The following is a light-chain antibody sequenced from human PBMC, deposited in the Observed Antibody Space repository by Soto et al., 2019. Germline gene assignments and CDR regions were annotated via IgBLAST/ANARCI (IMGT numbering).Light chain of an antibody. CDR2: AAS. CDR1: QNVSSN. J-gene: IGKJ1*01. V-gene: IGKV3-15*01. Sequence: EVVMTQSPATLSVSPGERVTLSCRASQNVSSNLAWFQQQPGQAPRLLIYAASTSATGFPARFSGSASGPDFTPNIISLQTEDSGIYYCQQHNIQPRTSGKGTNVEI. CDR3: QQHNIQPRT.